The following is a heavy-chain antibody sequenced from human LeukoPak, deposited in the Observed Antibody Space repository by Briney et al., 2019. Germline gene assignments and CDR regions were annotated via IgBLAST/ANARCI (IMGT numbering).Heavy chain of an antibody. J-gene: IGHJ4*02. CDR2: ITADSGTT. CDR1: GLTFSTKS. V-gene: IGHV3-48*02. CDR3: ASRDYFDY. Sequence: GGSLRLSCAVSGLTFSTKSMNWVRQAPGKGLEWVSYITADSGTTYYADSVKGRFTISRDNAKNSLYLQMNSLRDEDTAVYYCASRDYFDYWGQGTLVTVSS.